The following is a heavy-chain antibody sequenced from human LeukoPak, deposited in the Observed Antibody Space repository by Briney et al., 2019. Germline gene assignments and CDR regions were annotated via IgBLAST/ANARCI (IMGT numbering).Heavy chain of an antibody. D-gene: IGHD3-22*01. J-gene: IGHJ4*02. CDR2: INHSGST. V-gene: IGHV4-34*01. CDR3: ASGTEVDYYDSSGYYLPFDY. Sequence: SETLSLTCAVYGGSFSGYYWSWIRQPPGKGLEWIGEINHSGSTNYNPSPKSRVTISVDTSKNQFSLKLSSVTAADTAVYYCASGTEVDYYDSSGYYLPFDYWGQGTLVTVSS. CDR1: GGSFSGYY.